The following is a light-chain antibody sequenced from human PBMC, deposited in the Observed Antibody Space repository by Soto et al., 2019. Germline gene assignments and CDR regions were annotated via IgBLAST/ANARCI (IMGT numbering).Light chain of an antibody. V-gene: IGKV2-24*01. Sequence: DVVLTQTPLSSPVTLGQPASISCRSSQSLVYSDGNTYLSWLQQRPGQPPRLLIYQISNRFSGVPDRFSGGGAGTDFTLKISRVEAEDVGVYYCMQFAHFPRTFGQGTKLEI. CDR3: MQFAHFPRT. CDR2: QIS. CDR1: QSLVYSDGNTY. J-gene: IGKJ1*01.